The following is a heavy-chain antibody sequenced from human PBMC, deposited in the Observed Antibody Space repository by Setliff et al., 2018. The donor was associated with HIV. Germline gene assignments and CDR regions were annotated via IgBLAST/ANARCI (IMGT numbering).Heavy chain of an antibody. Sequence: PSETLSLTCTVSGGSINSGSYYWSWIRQPAGKGLEWIGYIYHSGSTAYNLALESRVSMSIDTSKNQFSLKLTSVTAADTAIYYCARGRDYTGSWFRPFYLDFWGHGNLVTVSS. V-gene: IGHV4-61*10. CDR2: IYHSGST. D-gene: IGHD3-3*01. CDR3: ARGRDYTGSWFRPFYLDF. CDR1: GGSINSGSYY. J-gene: IGHJ4*01.